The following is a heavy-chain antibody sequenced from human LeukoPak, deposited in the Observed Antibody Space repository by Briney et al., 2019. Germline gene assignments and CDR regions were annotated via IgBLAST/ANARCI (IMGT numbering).Heavy chain of an antibody. CDR2: ISYDGSNK. V-gene: IGHV3-30-3*01. J-gene: IGHJ4*02. D-gene: IGHD2-2*01. Sequence: PGGSLRLSCAASGFTFSSYAMHWVRQAPGKGLEWVAVISYDGSNKYYADSVKGRFTISRDNSKNTLYLQMNSLRAEDTAVYYCARAESNIVVVPAGRFGDYWGQGTLATVSS. CDR3: ARAESNIVVVPAGRFGDY. CDR1: GFTFSSYA.